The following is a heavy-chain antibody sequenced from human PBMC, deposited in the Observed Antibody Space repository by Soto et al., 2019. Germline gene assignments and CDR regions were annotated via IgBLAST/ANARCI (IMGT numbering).Heavy chain of an antibody. V-gene: IGHV3-30-3*01. CDR2: ISYDGSNK. CDR3: ARVEDYYGSGITPSYFDY. J-gene: IGHJ4*02. Sequence: GGSLRLSCAASGFTFSSYAMHWVRQAPGKGLEWVAVISYDGSNKYYADSVKGRFTISRDNSKNTLYLQMNSLRAEDTAVYYCARVEDYYGSGITPSYFDYWGQGTLVTVSS. D-gene: IGHD3-10*01. CDR1: GFTFSSYA.